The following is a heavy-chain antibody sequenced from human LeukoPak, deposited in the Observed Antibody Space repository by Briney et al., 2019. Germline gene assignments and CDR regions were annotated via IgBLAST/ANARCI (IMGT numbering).Heavy chain of an antibody. CDR1: GFTFSSYG. D-gene: IGHD5-12*01. CDR2: IRYDGSNK. CDR3: AKDGGYDYGLAFDI. J-gene: IGHJ3*02. Sequence: HPGGSLRLSCAASGFTFSSYGMHWVRQAPGKGLEWVAFIRYDGSNKYYADSVKGRFTISRDNSKNTLYLQMNSLRAEDTAVYYCAKDGGYDYGLAFDIWGQGTMVTVSS. V-gene: IGHV3-30*02.